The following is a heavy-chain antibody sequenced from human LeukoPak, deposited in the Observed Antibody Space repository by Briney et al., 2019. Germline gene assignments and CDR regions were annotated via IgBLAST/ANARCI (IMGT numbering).Heavy chain of an antibody. V-gene: IGHV1-8*03. CDR3: ARGSSYYYDSSTDAFDI. D-gene: IGHD3-22*01. Sequence: ASVKVSCKASGYTFTSYGLSWVRQAPGQGLEWMGWINPNSGNTGYAQKFQGRVTITRNTSISTAYMELSSLRSEDTAVYYCARGSSYYYDSSTDAFDIWGQGTMVTVSS. J-gene: IGHJ3*02. CDR2: INPNSGNT. CDR1: GYTFTSYG.